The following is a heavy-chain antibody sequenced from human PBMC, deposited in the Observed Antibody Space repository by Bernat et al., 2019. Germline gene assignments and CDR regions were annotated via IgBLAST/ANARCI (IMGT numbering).Heavy chain of an antibody. CDR1: GYDFTNSW. CDR2: IYPGDSDT. J-gene: IGHJ4*01. V-gene: IGHV5-51*01. D-gene: IGHD1-1*01. CDR3: ASGSTGRFDY. Sequence: EVHLVQSGAEVKKPGESLKISCKGSGYDFTNSWIGWVRQMPGKGLEWMGIIYPGDSDTRYSPSFQGQVTISADKSISTAYLQWSGLRTSDTAIYYCASGSTGRFDYWGQGTLVTVSS.